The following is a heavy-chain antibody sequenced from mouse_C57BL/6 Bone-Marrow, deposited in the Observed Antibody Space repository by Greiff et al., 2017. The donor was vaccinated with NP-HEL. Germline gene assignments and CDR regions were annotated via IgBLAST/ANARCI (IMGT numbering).Heavy chain of an antibody. CDR2: ISYDGSN. J-gene: IGHJ3*01. D-gene: IGHD1-1*01. CDR3: AREGGYYGSPFAY. V-gene: IGHV3-6*01. Sequence: EVKLMESGPGLVKPSQSLSLTCSVTGYSIISGYYWNWIRQFPGNKLEWMAYISYDGSNNYHPSLKNRISITRDISKNQFFLKLTSVTTEDTATYYCAREGGYYGSPFAYWGQGTLVTVSA. CDR1: GYSIISGYY.